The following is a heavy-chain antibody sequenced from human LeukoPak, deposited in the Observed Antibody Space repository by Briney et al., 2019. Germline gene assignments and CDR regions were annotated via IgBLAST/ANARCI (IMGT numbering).Heavy chain of an antibody. CDR2: IHYTGST. CDR3: ARTLGGYDNRWEYYFDY. V-gene: IGHV4-59*01. J-gene: IGHJ4*02. CDR1: GGSISPYY. D-gene: IGHD5-12*01. Sequence: SETLSLTCTVSGGSISPYYWNWIRQPPGKGLEWIGHIHYTGSTIYNPSLDSRVTMSVDRSNNQFSLKLGSVTAADTAVYYCARTLGGYDNRWEYYFDYWGQGALVTVSS.